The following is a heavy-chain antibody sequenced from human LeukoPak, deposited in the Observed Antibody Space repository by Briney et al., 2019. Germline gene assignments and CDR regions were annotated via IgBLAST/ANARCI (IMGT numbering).Heavy chain of an antibody. D-gene: IGHD3-16*02. V-gene: IGHV3-21*01. CDR2: ISSSSSYI. CDR3: ARDPEAYDYVWGSYRYYDY. J-gene: IGHJ4*02. Sequence: KPGGSLRLSCAASGFTFSSYSMNWVRQAPGKGLEWVSSISSSSSYIYYADSVKGRFTISRDKAKNSLYLQMNSLRAEDTAVYYRARDPEAYDYVWGSYRYYDYWGQGALVTVSS. CDR1: GFTFSSYS.